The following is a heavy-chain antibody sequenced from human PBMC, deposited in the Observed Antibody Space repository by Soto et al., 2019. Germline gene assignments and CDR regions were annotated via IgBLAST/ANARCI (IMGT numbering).Heavy chain of an antibody. V-gene: IGHV3-23*01. J-gene: IGHJ4*02. CDR1: GFTFTTYA. CDR2: ITASGGTA. Sequence: GGSLRLSCAASGFTFTTYAMNWVRQAPGKGLEWVSVITASGGTAYYADSVKGRFTIYRDNSKNTLYLQMNSLRAEDTAVYYCARFTGSLMDYWGQGTLVTVSS. D-gene: IGHD2-2*03. CDR3: ARFTGSLMDY.